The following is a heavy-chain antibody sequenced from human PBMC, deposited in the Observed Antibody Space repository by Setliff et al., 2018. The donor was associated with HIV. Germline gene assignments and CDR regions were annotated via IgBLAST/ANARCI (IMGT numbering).Heavy chain of an antibody. CDR1: GFPFSAYA. D-gene: IGHD3-10*01. V-gene: IGHV3-23*01. CDR3: AKVFAFGVDGFDI. Sequence: GGSLRLSCEASGFPFSAYAFSWVRQAPGKGLEWVSTSGNGGIIVYTDSVKGRFTMSRDNSKNALYLQMNSLTDEDTAVYYCAKVFAFGVDGFDIWGQGTMVTVSS. CDR2: SGNGGII. J-gene: IGHJ3*02.